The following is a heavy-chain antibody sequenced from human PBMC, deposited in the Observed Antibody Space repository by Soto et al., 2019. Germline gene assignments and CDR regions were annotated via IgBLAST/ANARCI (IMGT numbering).Heavy chain of an antibody. CDR3: ARGYRFRGWRGMDV. J-gene: IGHJ6*02. CDR2: INHSGST. V-gene: IGHV4-34*01. D-gene: IGHD3-10*01. CDR1: GGSFSGYY. Sequence: PSETLSLTCAVYGGSFSGYYWSWIRQPPGKGLEWIGEINHSGSTNYNPSLKSRVTISVDTSKNQFSLKLSSVTAADTAVYYCARGYRFRGWRGMDVWGQGTTVTVSS.